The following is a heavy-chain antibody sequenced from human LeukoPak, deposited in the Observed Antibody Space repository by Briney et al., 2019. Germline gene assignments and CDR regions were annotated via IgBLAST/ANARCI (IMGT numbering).Heavy chain of an antibody. D-gene: IGHD2-2*02. CDR1: GGTFSSYA. Sequence: GASVKVSCKASGGTFSSYAISWVRQAPGQGLEWMGGIIPIFGTANYAQKFQGRVTITADESTSTAYMELSSLRSEDTAVYYCARPLTAVPAAIGQQTPHRYYYYYMDVWGKGTTVTVSS. CDR3: ARPLTAVPAAIGQQTPHRYYYYYMDV. J-gene: IGHJ6*03. CDR2: IIPIFGTA. V-gene: IGHV1-69*13.